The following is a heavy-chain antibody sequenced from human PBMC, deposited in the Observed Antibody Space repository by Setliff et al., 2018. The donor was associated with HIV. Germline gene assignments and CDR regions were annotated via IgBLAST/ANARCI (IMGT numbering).Heavy chain of an antibody. V-gene: IGHV1-69*10. D-gene: IGHD2-8*01. Sequence: SVKVSCKASGGTFGNYGVGWVRQAPGQGLEWVGGIVPILNIANYAQEFQGRATITADRSTSTVYMEVRDLKPDDTALYYCARGWSEGTHLFQVEYFQHWGQGTLVTVSS. J-gene: IGHJ1*01. CDR3: ARGWSEGTHLFQVEYFQH. CDR2: IVPILNIA. CDR1: GGTFGNYG.